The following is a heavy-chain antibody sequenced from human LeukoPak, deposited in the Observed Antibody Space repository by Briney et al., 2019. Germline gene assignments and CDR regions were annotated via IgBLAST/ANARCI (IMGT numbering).Heavy chain of an antibody. D-gene: IGHD3-10*01. Sequence: PGGSLRLSCAASGFTFSSYGMHWVRQAPGKGLEWVAVIWYDGSNKYYADSVKGRFTISRDNSKNTLYLQMNSLRAEGTAVYYCARAARWIGESYDAFDIWGQGTMVTVSS. CDR3: ARAARWIGESYDAFDI. CDR2: IWYDGSNK. V-gene: IGHV3-33*01. J-gene: IGHJ3*02. CDR1: GFTFSSYG.